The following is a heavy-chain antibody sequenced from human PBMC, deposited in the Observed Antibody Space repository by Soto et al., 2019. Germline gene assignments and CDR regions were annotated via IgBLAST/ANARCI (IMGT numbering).Heavy chain of an antibody. CDR2: ISSSGSTI. V-gene: IGHV3-11*01. CDR1: GFTFSDYY. Sequence: GGSRRLSCAASGFTFSDYYMSWIRQAPGKGLEWVSYISSSGSTIYYADSVKGRFTISRDNAKNSLYLQMNSLRAEDTAVYYCARDWAYCGGDCYRPDAFDIWGQGTMVTVSS. CDR3: ARDWAYCGGDCYRPDAFDI. J-gene: IGHJ3*02. D-gene: IGHD2-21*01.